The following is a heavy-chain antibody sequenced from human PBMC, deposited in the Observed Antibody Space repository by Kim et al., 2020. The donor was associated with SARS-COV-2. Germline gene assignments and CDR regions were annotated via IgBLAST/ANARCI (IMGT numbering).Heavy chain of an antibody. CDR1: GFTFSSYE. D-gene: IGHD3-9*01. Sequence: GGSLRLSCAASGFTFSSYEMNWVRQAPGKGLVWVSYISSSGSTIYYADSVKGRFTISRDNAKNSLYLRMNSLRAGDTAVYYCARGGVGYFDRGLWGLYWGQGTLVTVAS. V-gene: IGHV3-48*03. CDR3: ARGGVGYFDRGLWGLY. CDR2: ISSSGSTI. J-gene: IGHJ4*02.